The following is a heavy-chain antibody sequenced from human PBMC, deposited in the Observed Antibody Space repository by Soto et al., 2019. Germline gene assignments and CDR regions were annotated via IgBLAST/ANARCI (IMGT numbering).Heavy chain of an antibody. V-gene: IGHV1-8*01. CDR3: ARGRTTVTTTPNY. CDR2: MNPNSGNT. D-gene: IGHD4-17*01. Sequence: ASVKVSCKASVYTFTSYDINWVRQATGQGLEWMGWMNPNSGNTGYAQKFQGRVTMTRNTSISTAYMELSSLRSEDTAVYYCARGRTTVTTTPNYWGQGTLVTVSS. CDR1: VYTFTSYD. J-gene: IGHJ4*02.